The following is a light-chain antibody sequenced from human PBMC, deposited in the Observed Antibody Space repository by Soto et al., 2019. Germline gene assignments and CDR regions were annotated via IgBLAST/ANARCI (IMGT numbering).Light chain of an antibody. Sequence: QSALTQPASVSGSPGQSITISCTGTSSDVGRYNFVSWYQQHPGKAPKVMIYEGTKRPSGVSNRFSGSKSGNTASLTISGIQAEDDDDYYCCSYAGSSTWMFGGGTKLTVL. CDR3: CSYAGSSTWM. CDR1: SSDVGRYNF. J-gene: IGLJ3*02. V-gene: IGLV2-23*01. CDR2: EGT.